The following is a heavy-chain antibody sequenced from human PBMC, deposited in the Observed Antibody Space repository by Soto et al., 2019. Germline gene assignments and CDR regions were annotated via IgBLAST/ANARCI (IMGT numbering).Heavy chain of an antibody. D-gene: IGHD3-10*01. CDR3: AKNSGWFNT. Sequence: WGSLRLSCAASGFPFSSTDMTWVRQAPGKGLEWVSTIDGSGGTTYYADSVKGRFTISRDNSINTVFLQMNSLRADDTALYFCAKNSGWFNTWGQGALVTVSS. CDR2: IDGSGGTT. V-gene: IGHV3-23*01. J-gene: IGHJ5*02. CDR1: GFPFSSTD.